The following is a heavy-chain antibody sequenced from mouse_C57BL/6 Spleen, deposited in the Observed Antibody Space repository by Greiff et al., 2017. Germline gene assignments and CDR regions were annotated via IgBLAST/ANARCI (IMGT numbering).Heavy chain of an antibody. Sequence: EVLLVESGGGLVKPGGSLKLSCAASGFTFSSYAMSWVRQTPEKRLEWVATISDGGSYTYYPDNVKGRFTISRDNAKNNLYLQMSHLKSEDTAMYYCARDLGYYVDYWGQGTTLTVSS. CDR3: ARDLGYYVDY. CDR2: ISDGGSYT. CDR1: GFTFSSYA. J-gene: IGHJ2*01. D-gene: IGHD4-1*01. V-gene: IGHV5-4*01.